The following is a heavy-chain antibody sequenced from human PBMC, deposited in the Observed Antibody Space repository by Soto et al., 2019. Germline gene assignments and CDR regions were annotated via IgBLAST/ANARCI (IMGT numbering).Heavy chain of an antibody. Sequence: SETLSLTCTVSGGSISSGDYYWSWIRQPPGKGLEWIGYIYYSGSTYYNPSLKSRVTISVDTSKNQFSLKLSSVTAAETAVYYCAREDGSQRYSSRPNYYYYGMDVWGQGTTVTVSS. V-gene: IGHV4-30-4*01. D-gene: IGHD6-13*01. CDR2: IYYSGST. CDR3: AREDGSQRYSSRPNYYYYGMDV. J-gene: IGHJ6*02. CDR1: GGSISSGDYY.